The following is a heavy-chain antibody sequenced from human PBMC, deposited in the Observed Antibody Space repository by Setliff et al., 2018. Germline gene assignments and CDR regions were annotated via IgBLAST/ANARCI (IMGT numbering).Heavy chain of an antibody. J-gene: IGHJ4*02. CDR3: ARGGCSATSCLDY. D-gene: IGHD2-2*01. Sequence: GGSLRLSCAASGFAFSDYYMSWIRQAPGKGLEWVSYITSSGTTTFYTDSVKGRFTISRDNAKNTLYLQMNGLEAEDTAVYYCARGGCSATSCLDYWGQGILVTVSS. CDR2: ITSSGTTT. V-gene: IGHV3-11*04. CDR1: GFAFSDYY.